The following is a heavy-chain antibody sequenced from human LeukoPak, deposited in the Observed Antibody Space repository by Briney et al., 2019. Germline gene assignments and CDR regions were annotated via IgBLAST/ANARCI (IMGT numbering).Heavy chain of an antibody. CDR1: GFTLSTNA. V-gene: IGHV3-23*01. D-gene: IGHD1-26*01. CDR3: AKDVGKRESLHFFDY. CDR2: ISGSGAST. J-gene: IGHJ4*02. Sequence: GGSLRLSCLTSGFTLSTNAMSWVRQAPGKGLEWISGISGSGASTYYADSVKGRFTISRDDSRNTLYLQMNSLRGDDTAVYYCAKDVGKRESLHFFDYWGQGTLVTVSS.